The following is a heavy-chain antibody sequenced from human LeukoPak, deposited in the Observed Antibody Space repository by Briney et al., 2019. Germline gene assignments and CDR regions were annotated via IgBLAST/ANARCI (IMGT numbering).Heavy chain of an antibody. CDR3: ARPRFPYYRLSGADYYYMDV. CDR2: ISVYNGNT. Sequence: ASVKVSCKASGYTFTSYGISWVRQAPGQGLEWMGWISVYNGNTKYVQKFQGRVRITADKSMTTAYMELTSLRSEDTAVYYCARPRFPYYRLSGADYYYMDVWGKGTTVTVSS. V-gene: IGHV1-18*01. D-gene: IGHD3-10*01. J-gene: IGHJ6*03. CDR1: GYTFTSYG.